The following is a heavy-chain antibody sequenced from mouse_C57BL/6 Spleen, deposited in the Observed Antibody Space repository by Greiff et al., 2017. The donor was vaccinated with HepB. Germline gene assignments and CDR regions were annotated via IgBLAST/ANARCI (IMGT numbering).Heavy chain of an antibody. CDR1: GYTFTDYE. Sequence: VQVVESGAELVRPGASVTLSCKASGYTFTDYEMHWVKQTPVHGLEWIGAIDPETGGTAYNQKFKGKAILTADKSSSTAYMELRSLTSEDSAVYYCTSLGRFAYWGQGTLVTVSA. D-gene: IGHD4-1*01. J-gene: IGHJ3*01. CDR3: TSLGRFAY. CDR2: IDPETGGT. V-gene: IGHV1-15*01.